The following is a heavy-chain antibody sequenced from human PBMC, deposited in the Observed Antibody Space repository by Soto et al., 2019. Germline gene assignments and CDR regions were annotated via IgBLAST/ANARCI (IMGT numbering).Heavy chain of an antibody. CDR1: GGSFSGYY. Sequence: PSETLSLTCAVYGGSFSGYYWSWIRQPPGKGLEWIGEINHSGSTNYNPSLKSRVTISADRTNNQLFLRLTSVTAADTAIYYCARDHDYVWGSHRNWLGLWGQGTPVTVSS. CDR2: INHSGST. J-gene: IGHJ5*02. D-gene: IGHD3-16*01. V-gene: IGHV4-34*01. CDR3: ARDHDYVWGSHRNWLGL.